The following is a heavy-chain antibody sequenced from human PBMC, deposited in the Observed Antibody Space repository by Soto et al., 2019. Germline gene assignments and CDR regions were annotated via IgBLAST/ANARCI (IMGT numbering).Heavy chain of an antibody. CDR2: TRNKANNYGT. CDR3: ARDGGIAAGHYFGMDV. Sequence: GGSLRLSCAASAFTLSGHHMGWFRQAPWKWLEWVCRTRNKANNYGTEYAASVKGRFTISRDDSKNSLYLQMNSLKTEDTAVYYCARDGGIAAGHYFGMDVWGQGTTVTVSS. V-gene: IGHV3-72*01. J-gene: IGHJ6*02. D-gene: IGHD6-6*01. CDR1: AFTLSGHH.